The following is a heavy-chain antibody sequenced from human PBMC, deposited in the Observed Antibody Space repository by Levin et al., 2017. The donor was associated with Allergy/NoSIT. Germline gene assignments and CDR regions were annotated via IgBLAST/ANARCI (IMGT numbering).Heavy chain of an antibody. CDR2: IRDNGVTT. J-gene: IGHJ4*02. CDR1: GFIFSSYA. CDR3: AKVRLERRFGVGIDY. D-gene: IGHD1-1*01. V-gene: IGHV3-23*01. Sequence: PTGGSLRLSCAASGFIFSSYAMTWVRQVPGKGLEWVSGIRDNGVTTHYADSVKGRFTISRDDSKNAVYLQMNSLRAEDTAIYFCAKVRLERRFGVGIDYWGQGTLVTVSS.